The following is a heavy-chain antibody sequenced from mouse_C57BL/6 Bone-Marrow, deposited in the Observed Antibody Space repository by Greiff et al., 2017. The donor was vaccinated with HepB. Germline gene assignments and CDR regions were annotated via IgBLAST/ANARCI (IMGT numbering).Heavy chain of an antibody. V-gene: IGHV1-81*01. Sequence: QVQLQQSGAELARPGASVKLSCKASGYTFTSYGTSWVKQRTGQGLEWIGEIYPRSGNNYYNEKFKGKATLTSDKSSTTAYMELRSLTSEDSAVYFLASPLGREAYWGQGTTRTVSS. D-gene: IGHD4-1*01. J-gene: IGHJ2*01. CDR1: GYTFTSYG. CDR2: IYPRSGNN. CDR3: ASPLGREAY.